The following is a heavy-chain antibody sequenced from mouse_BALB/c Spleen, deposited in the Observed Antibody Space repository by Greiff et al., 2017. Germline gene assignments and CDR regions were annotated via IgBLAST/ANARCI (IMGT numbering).Heavy chain of an antibody. CDR2: IDPANGNT. CDR1: GFNIKDTY. D-gene: IGHD1-1*01. Sequence: VQLQQSGAELVKPGASVKLSCTASGFNIKDTYMHWVKQRPEQGLEWIGRIDPANGNTKYDPKFQGKATITADTSSNTAYLQLSSLTSEDTAVYYCVRGLITTLVAQDYWGEGTPETASS. CDR3: VRGLITTLVAQDY. J-gene: IGHJ4*01. V-gene: IGHV14-3*02.